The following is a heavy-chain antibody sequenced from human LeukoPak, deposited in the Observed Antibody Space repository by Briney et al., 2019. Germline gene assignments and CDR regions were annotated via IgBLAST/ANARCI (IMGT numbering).Heavy chain of an antibody. CDR3: ARAVLLWFGEAKSGFDA. D-gene: IGHD3-10*01. CDR1: GGSISGFY. V-gene: IGHV4-59*01. Sequence: SETLSLTCTVAGGSISGFYWGWTRQAPGKGLEWIGFIYYSGSANYNPSLKSRVTMSVDTSKNQFSLKLSSVTAADTAFCYCARAVLLWFGEAKSGFDAWGQGTLVTVSS. J-gene: IGHJ5*02. CDR2: IYYSGSA.